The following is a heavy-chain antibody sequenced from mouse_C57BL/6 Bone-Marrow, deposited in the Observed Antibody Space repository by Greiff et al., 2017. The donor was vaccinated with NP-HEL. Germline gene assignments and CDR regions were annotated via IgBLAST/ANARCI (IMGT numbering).Heavy chain of an antibody. D-gene: IGHD1-1*01. CDR2: IYPRSGNT. CDR3: AKPYGSPS. V-gene: IGHV1-81*01. Sequence: QVQLKQSGAELARPGASVKLSCKASGYTFTSYGISWVKQRPGQGLEWIGEIYPRSGNTYYNEKFKGKATLTADKSSSTAYMELRSLTSEDSAVYFCAKPYGSPSWGQGTTLTVTS. J-gene: IGHJ2*01. CDR1: GYTFTSYG.